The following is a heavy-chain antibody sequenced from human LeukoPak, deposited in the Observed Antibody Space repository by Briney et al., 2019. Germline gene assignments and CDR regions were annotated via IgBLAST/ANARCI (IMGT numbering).Heavy chain of an antibody. CDR3: ARGQLGPLGTDDY. Sequence: SVKVSCKASGGTFSSYAISWVRQAPGQGLEWMGGIIPIFGTANYAQKFQGRVTITTDESTSTAYMELSSLRSEDTAVYYCARGQLGPLGTDDYWGQGTLVTVSS. D-gene: IGHD1-1*01. CDR1: GGTFSSYA. CDR2: IIPIFGTA. J-gene: IGHJ4*02. V-gene: IGHV1-69*05.